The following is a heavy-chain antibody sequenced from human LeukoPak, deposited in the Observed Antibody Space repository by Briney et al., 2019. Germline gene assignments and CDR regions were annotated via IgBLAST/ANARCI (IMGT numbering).Heavy chain of an antibody. V-gene: IGHV1-2*02. Sequence: VASVKVSCKASGYTFTSYDINWVRQATGQGLEWMGWINPNSGGTNYAQKFQGRVTMTRDTSISTAYMELSRLRSDDTAVYYCARNGLAASDYWGQETLVTVSS. J-gene: IGHJ4*02. CDR1: GYTFTSYD. CDR2: INPNSGGT. CDR3: ARNGLAASDY. D-gene: IGHD6-19*01.